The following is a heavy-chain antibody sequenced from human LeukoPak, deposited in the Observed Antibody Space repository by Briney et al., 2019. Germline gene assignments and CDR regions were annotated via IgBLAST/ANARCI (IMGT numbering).Heavy chain of an antibody. D-gene: IGHD6-13*01. CDR2: ISAYNGNT. V-gene: IGHV1-18*01. CDR3: ARSGTSSWYGYFDN. J-gene: IGHJ4*02. Sequence: ASVKVSCKASGYTFTSYGISWVRQAPGQGLEWMGWISAYNGNTNYAQKFQGRVTITRDTSASTAYMELSSLRSEDTAVYYCARSGTSSWYGYFDNWGQGALVTVSS. CDR1: GYTFTSYG.